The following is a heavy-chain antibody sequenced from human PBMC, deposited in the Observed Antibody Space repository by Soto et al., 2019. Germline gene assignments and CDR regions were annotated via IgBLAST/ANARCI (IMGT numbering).Heavy chain of an antibody. V-gene: IGHV4-39*01. CDR1: GGSISSSSYY. J-gene: IGHJ4*02. CDR2: IYYSGST. Sequence: SETLSLTCTVSGGSISSSSYYWGWIRQPPGKGLEWIGSIYYSGSTYYNPSLKSRVTISVDTSKNQFSLKLSSVTAADTAVYYCARLMWGYDFWSGYYPENDYYFDYWGQGTLVTVSS. CDR3: ARLMWGYDFWSGYYPENDYYFDY. D-gene: IGHD3-3*01.